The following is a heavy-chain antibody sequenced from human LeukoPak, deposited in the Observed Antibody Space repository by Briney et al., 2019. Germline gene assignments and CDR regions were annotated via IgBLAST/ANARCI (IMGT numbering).Heavy chain of an antibody. J-gene: IGHJ6*03. Sequence: GGSLGLSCAASGFTVTNKYMGWVRQAPGEGLEWVSVIYGGGSTYYTDSVRGRFTISRDNSKNTLYLQMNSLRAEDTAVYYCASGSGSYRTPYYYMDVWGTGTTVTVSS. D-gene: IGHD3-10*01. CDR2: IYGGGST. CDR3: ASGSGSYRTPYYYMDV. CDR1: GFTVTNKY. V-gene: IGHV3-53*01.